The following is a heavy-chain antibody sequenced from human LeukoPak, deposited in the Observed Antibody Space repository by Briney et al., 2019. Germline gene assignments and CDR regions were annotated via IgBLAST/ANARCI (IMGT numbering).Heavy chain of an antibody. CDR1: GGSISSGGYY. V-gene: IGHV4-31*03. CDR3: ARATDYYDSSGYPYFDY. J-gene: IGHJ4*02. Sequence: PSETLSLTCTVSGGSISSGGYYWSWIRQHPGKGLEWIGYIYYSGSTYYNPSLKSRVTISVDTSKNQSSLKLSSVTAADTAVYYCARATDYYDSSGYPYFDYWGQGTLVTVSS. CDR2: IYYSGST. D-gene: IGHD3-22*01.